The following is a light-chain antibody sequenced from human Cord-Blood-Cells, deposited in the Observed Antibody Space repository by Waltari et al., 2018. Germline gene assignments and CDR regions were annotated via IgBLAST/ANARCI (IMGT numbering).Light chain of an antibody. CDR2: YDD. Sequence: QSVLTQPPSVSEDPRQRVTISCSGSSSNIGNNAVHWYQQLPGKPPKLLIYYDDLLPSGVSDRFSGSKSGTSASLAISGLQSEEEADYYCAAWDDSLNGYVFGTGTKVTVL. CDR1: SSNIGNNA. V-gene: IGLV1-36*01. CDR3: AAWDDSLNGYV. J-gene: IGLJ1*01.